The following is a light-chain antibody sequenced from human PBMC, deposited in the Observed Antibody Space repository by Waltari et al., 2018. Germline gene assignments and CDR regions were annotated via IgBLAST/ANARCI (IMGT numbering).Light chain of an antibody. CDR1: QSVGSN. J-gene: IGKJ4*01. V-gene: IGKV3-15*01. CDR3: QHYNEQPLT. CDR2: GAS. Sequence: EIVMTQSPSTLSVSPGEGVTLSCRASQSVGSNLAWYQQKPGQAPRRLIFGASTRAAGIPARFGGSGSGTEFALTISSLQSEDSAVYFCQHYNEQPLTFGGGTKVEIK.